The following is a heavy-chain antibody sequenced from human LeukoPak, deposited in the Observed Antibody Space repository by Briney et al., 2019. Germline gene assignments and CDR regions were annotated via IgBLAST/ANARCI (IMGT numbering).Heavy chain of an antibody. CDR3: ARERESGGIDY. V-gene: IGHV3-30*03. D-gene: IGHD2/OR15-2a*01. J-gene: IGHJ4*02. Sequence: TGGSLRLSCAASGFTFSAYGMHWVRQAPGMGLEWVAVISYDGTNKYYADSVKGRFTISRDNAKNSLYLQMNSLRAEDTAVYYCARERESGGIDYWGQGTLVTVSS. CDR1: GFTFSAYG. CDR2: ISYDGTNK.